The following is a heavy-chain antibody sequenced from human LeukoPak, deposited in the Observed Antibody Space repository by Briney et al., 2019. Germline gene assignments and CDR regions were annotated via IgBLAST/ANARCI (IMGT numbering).Heavy chain of an antibody. D-gene: IGHD6-19*01. CDR1: GGSISSSSYY. V-gene: IGHV4-61*01. CDR2: IYYSGST. CDR3: AREGRSSGWYEGFDY. Sequence: SETLSLTCTVSGGSISSSSYYWGWIRQPPGKGLEWIGYIYYSGSTNYNPSLKSRVTISVDTSKNQFSLKLSSVTAADTAVYYCAREGRSSGWYEGFDYWGQGTLVTVSS. J-gene: IGHJ4*02.